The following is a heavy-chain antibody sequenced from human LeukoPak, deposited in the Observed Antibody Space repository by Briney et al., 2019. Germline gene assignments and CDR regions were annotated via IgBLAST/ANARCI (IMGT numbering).Heavy chain of an antibody. CDR2: ISSSSSYI. D-gene: IGHD3-22*01. Sequence: PGGSLRLSCAAPGFTFSSYSMNWVRQAPGKGLEWVSSISSSSSYIYYADSVKGRFTISRDNAKNSLYLQMNSLRAEDTAVYYCARRLTSYYYDRGSTKPYLDYWGQGTLVTVSS. CDR3: ARRLTSYYYDRGSTKPYLDY. CDR1: GFTFSSYS. J-gene: IGHJ4*02. V-gene: IGHV3-21*01.